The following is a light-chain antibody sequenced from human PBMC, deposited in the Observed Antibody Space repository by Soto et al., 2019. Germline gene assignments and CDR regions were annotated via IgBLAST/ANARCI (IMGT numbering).Light chain of an antibody. CDR1: SGHSSYA. CDR2: LNSDGSH. CDR3: PNGGTGIQV. V-gene: IGLV4-69*01. J-gene: IGLJ2*01. Sequence: QLVLTQSPSASASLGASVTLTCTLSSGHSSYAIAWHQQQPEKGPRYLMKLNSDGSHSKGDGIPDRFSGSSSGAERYLTISSLQSEDEADYCCPNGGTGIQVFGAGTKLTVL.